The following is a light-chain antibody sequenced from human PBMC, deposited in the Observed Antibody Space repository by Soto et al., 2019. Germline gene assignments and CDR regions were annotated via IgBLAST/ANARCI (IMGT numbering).Light chain of an antibody. Sequence: DIQMTQSPSTLSASVGDRVTISCRASQSINDRLGWFRQKPGEAPKLLIYETSSLESGVPSRFSGSGFGTEFILTISSLQPDDFATYYCQQYLTLRWTFGQGTKVEIK. CDR2: ETS. CDR1: QSINDR. V-gene: IGKV1-5*03. CDR3: QQYLTLRWT. J-gene: IGKJ1*01.